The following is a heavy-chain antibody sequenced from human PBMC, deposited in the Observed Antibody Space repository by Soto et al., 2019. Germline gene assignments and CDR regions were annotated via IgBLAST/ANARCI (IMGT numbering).Heavy chain of an antibody. CDR1: GFTFSSYA. J-gene: IGHJ4*02. CDR3: ANLPLEMATIRGPYYFDY. D-gene: IGHD5-12*01. CDR2: ISGSGGST. Sequence: PGGSLRLSCAASGFTFSSYAMSWVRQAPGKGLEWVSAISGSGGSTYYADSVKGRFTISRDNSKNTLYLQMNSLRAEDTAVYYCANLPLEMATIRGPYYFDYWGQGTLVTVSS. V-gene: IGHV3-23*01.